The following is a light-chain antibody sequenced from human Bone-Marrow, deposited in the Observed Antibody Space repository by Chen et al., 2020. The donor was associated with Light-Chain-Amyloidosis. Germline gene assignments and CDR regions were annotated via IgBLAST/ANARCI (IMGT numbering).Light chain of an antibody. CDR2: LNG. CDR1: SSTIGRNY. Sequence: QSVLTQPPSASGTPGQRVTISCSGSSSTIGRNYVYWYKQLPGTAPKLLIFLNGQRPSGVPDRFSGSKSGTSGSLAIRGLQSDDEADYFCAAWDDSLAGWVFGGGTKLTVL. CDR3: AAWDDSLAGWV. V-gene: IGLV1-47*01. J-gene: IGLJ3*02.